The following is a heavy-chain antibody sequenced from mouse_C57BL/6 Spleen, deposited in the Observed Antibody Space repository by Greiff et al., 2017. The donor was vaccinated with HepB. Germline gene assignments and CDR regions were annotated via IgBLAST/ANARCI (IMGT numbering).Heavy chain of an antibody. D-gene: IGHD2-3*01. J-gene: IGHJ2*01. Sequence: QVQLKQSGAELARPGASVKLSCKASGYTFTSYGISWVKQRTGQGLEWIGEIYPRSGNTYYNEKFKGKATLTADKSSSTAYMELRSLTSEDSAVYFCARHGYYDYWGQGTTLTVSS. V-gene: IGHV1-81*01. CDR2: IYPRSGNT. CDR1: GYTFTSYG. CDR3: ARHGYYDY.